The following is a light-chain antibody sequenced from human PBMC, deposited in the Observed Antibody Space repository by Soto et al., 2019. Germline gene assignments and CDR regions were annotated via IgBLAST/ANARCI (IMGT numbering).Light chain of an antibody. CDR3: QERTGWPPWT. J-gene: IGKJ1*01. Sequence: EIVLTQSPATLSLSPGGRATLSCRASQSVGLSLAWYQQKPGHAPRLLIYDASKRASGFPARFSGSGSGTDFTLTISSLEPEDFAVYYCQERTGWPPWTFGQGTKVDIK. CDR1: QSVGLS. V-gene: IGKV3-11*01. CDR2: DAS.